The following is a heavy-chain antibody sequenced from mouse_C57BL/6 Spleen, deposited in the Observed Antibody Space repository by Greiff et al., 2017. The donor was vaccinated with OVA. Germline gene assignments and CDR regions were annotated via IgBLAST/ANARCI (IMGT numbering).Heavy chain of an antibody. V-gene: IGHV2-5*01. Sequence: QVQLQQSGPGLVQPSQSLSITCTVSGFSLTSYGVHWVRQSPGKGLEWLGVIWRGGSTDYNAAFMSRLSITKDNSKSQVFFKMNSLQADDTAIYYCANPQTAQSYAMDYWGQGTSVTVSS. CDR3: ANPQTAQSYAMDY. D-gene: IGHD3-2*02. J-gene: IGHJ4*01. CDR2: IWRGGST. CDR1: GFSLTSYG.